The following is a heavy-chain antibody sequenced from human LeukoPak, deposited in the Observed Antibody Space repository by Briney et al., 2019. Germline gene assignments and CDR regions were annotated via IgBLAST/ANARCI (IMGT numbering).Heavy chain of an antibody. CDR2: INPSGGST. CDR3: ARVRKSRTYYYDSSGYSEGFLPSGDAFDI. V-gene: IGHV1-46*01. CDR1: GYIFTSYY. Sequence: GASVKVSCKASGYIFTSYYINWVRQAPGQGLEWMGIINPSGGSTSYAQKFQGRVTMTRDMSTSTVYMELSSLRSEDTAVYYCARVRKSRTYYYDSSGYSEGFLPSGDAFDIWGQGTMVTVSS. D-gene: IGHD3-22*01. J-gene: IGHJ3*02.